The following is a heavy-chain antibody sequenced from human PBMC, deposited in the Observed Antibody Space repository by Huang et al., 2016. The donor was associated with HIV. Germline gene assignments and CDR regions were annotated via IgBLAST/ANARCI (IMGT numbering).Heavy chain of an antibody. D-gene: IGHD2-8*02. CDR1: GFTFSSFG. CDR2: IRYDGIKT. CDR3: AKDEKQFCTGGSCHSSNIDS. J-gene: IGHJ4*02. V-gene: IGHV3-30*02. Sequence: QVQLVESGGGAVQPGGSLRLSCTATGFTFSSFGMHWVRQRPGQGLEWLTFIRYDGIKTTYTDSGKGRFTISRDKSDNTLFLQMNTLTSDDTALYYCAKDEKQFCTGGSCHSSNIDSWGQGTLVTVSS.